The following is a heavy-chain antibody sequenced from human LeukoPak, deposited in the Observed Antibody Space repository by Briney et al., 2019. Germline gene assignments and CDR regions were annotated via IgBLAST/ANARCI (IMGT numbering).Heavy chain of an antibody. CDR1: GGTFSSYA. CDR3: ARSRNGPGDFDAFDI. V-gene: IGHV1-69*05. J-gene: IGHJ3*02. D-gene: IGHD3-3*01. CDR2: IIPIFGTA. Sequence: SVKVSCKASGGTFSSYAISWVRQAPGQGLEWMGGIIPIFGTANYAQKFQGRVTITTDESTSTAYMELSSLRSEDTAVYYCARSRNGPGDFDAFDIWGQGTMVTVSS.